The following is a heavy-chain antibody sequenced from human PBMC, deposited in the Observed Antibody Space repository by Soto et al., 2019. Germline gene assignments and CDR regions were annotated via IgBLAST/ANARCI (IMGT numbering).Heavy chain of an antibody. CDR1: GFTFTSYA. J-gene: IGHJ3*02. CDR2: IRGRGGST. D-gene: IGHD6-19*01. CDR3: AKEASGWDI. V-gene: IGHV3-23*01. Sequence: GSLRLSCAVSGFTFTSYAMSWVRQAPGKGLEWVSVIRGRGGSTDYADSVKGRFTISRDNSKNTLYLQMNSLRAEDTAVYYCAKEASGWDIWGQGTMVTVSS.